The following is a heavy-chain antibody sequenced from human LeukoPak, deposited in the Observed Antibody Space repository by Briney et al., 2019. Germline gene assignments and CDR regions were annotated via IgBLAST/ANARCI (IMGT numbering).Heavy chain of an antibody. D-gene: IGHD6-6*01. V-gene: IGHV1-2*02. CDR2: INPNSGVT. J-gene: IGHJ4*02. CDR3: VRGGPLVREVLKEVSDY. Sequence: ASVKVSCKTSGYSLTAYYLHWMRQAPGQGLEWMAWINPNSGVTDVAQKFQGRVTMTRDTSSSTVHMELSSLRSDDTAVYYCVRGGPLVREVLKEVSDYWGQGTLVTVSS. CDR1: GYSLTAYY.